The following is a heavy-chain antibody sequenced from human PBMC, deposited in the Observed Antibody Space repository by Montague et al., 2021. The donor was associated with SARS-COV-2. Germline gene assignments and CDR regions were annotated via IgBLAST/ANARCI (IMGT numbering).Heavy chain of an antibody. CDR1: GGSVSSGSYY. J-gene: IGHJ4*02. CDR2: MYDSGITHYASGIT. Sequence: SETRSLTCTVSGGSVSSGSYYWSWIRQPPGKGLEWIGYMYDSGITHYASGITHYNPSLRSRVSISVDRSVNQFSLSLSSVTAADTAVYYCAGRDGYKHTMDYWGQGTLVTVSS. CDR3: AGRDGYKHTMDY. D-gene: IGHD5-24*01. V-gene: IGHV4-61*01.